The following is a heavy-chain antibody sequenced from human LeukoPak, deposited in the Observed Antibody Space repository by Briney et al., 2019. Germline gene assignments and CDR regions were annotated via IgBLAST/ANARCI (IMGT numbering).Heavy chain of an antibody. Sequence: PGGSLRLSCAASGFTFSSYAMSWVRQAPGKGLEWVSAISGSGGSTYYADSVEGRFTISRDNSKNTLYLQMNSLRAEDTAVYYCASSGSYLAGNYYGMDVWGQGTTVTVSS. J-gene: IGHJ6*02. CDR3: ASSGSYLAGNYYGMDV. D-gene: IGHD1-26*01. CDR2: ISGSGGST. V-gene: IGHV3-23*01. CDR1: GFTFSSYA.